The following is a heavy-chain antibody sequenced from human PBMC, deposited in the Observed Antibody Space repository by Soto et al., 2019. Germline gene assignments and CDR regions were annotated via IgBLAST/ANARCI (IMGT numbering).Heavy chain of an antibody. Sequence: QVPLEESGPRLVKPSETLSLTCSFSDGPISNYYWSWIRQPPGKGLEWIGYIYYSGTTKYNPSLKSRFTMSVDASKKQFSLRLISVTAADTAMYYCARGRYNWNAGTYWGQGTLVTVSS. V-gene: IGHV4-59*01. CDR3: ARGRYNWNAGTY. D-gene: IGHD1-20*01. CDR2: IYYSGTT. CDR1: DGPISNYY. J-gene: IGHJ4*02.